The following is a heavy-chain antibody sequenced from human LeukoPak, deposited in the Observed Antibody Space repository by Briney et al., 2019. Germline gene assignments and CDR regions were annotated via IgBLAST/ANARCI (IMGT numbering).Heavy chain of an antibody. D-gene: IGHD5-18*01. CDR2: INPNSGDT. CDR3: AREGSGYTYGRGSYFDY. J-gene: IGHJ4*01. Sequence: ASVKVSCKASGYTLTVYYIHWVRQAPGQGLEWMGRINPNSGDTNFAQKFQGRVTMTRDTSISTAYMDLSGLRPADTAVYYCAREGSGYTYGRGSYFDYWGHGILVTVSS. V-gene: IGHV1-2*06. CDR1: GYTLTVYY.